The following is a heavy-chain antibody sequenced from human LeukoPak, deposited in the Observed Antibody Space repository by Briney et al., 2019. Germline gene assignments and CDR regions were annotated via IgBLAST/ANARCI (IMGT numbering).Heavy chain of an antibody. V-gene: IGHV3-7*01. Sequence: GGSLRLSCAASGFTFSGFSMSWVRQSPTKGLEWVANIKQDGSERYYVDSVKGRFTISRDNAKNSLSLQMNNLRVEDTVVYYCARAGSHWHYVYWGQGTAVTVSS. J-gene: IGHJ4*02. D-gene: IGHD3-10*01. CDR1: GFTFSGFS. CDR2: IKQDGSER. CDR3: ARAGSHWHYVY.